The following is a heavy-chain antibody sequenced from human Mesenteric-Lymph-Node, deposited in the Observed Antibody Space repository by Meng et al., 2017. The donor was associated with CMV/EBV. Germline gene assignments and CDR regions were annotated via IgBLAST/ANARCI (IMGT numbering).Heavy chain of an antibody. J-gene: IGHJ4*02. D-gene: IGHD6-13*01. CDR1: GFSFSGYE. CDR2: LSPSGSTT. Sequence: GGSLRLSCAASGFSFSGYEMNWVRQAPGKGLEWVSYLSPSGSTTYYADSVQGRFAISRDNAKNSLYLQMNSLRAEDTAVYFCARVGGSSWLPDYWGQGTLVTVSS. V-gene: IGHV3-48*03. CDR3: ARVGGSSWLPDY.